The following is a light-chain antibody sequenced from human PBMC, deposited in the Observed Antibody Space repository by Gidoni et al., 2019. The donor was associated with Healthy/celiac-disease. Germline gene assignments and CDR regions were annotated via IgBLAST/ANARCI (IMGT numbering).Light chain of an antibody. CDR2: GAS. Sequence: ELVLTQCTGSLSLSPGERATLSCRASQSVSSSYLAWYQQKPGQAPRLLIYGASSRATGIPDRFSGSGSGTDFTLTISTLEPEDFAVYYCQQYGSSPPYTFGQGTKLEIK. V-gene: IGKV3-20*01. J-gene: IGKJ2*01. CDR1: QSVSSSY. CDR3: QQYGSSPPYT.